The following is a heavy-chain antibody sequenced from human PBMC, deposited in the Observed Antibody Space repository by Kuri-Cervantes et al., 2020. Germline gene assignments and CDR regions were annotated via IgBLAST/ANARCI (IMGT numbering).Heavy chain of an antibody. D-gene: IGHD2-15*01. Sequence: GESLKISCAASGFTVSSNYMSWVRQAPGKGLEWVSVIYGGGSTYYADSVKGRFTISRDNSKNTLYLQMNSLRAEDTAVYYRARGHCSGGSCYRFDYWGQGTLVTVSS. CDR3: ARGHCSGGSCYRFDY. V-gene: IGHV3-53*01. CDR2: IYGGGST. CDR1: GFTVSSNY. J-gene: IGHJ4*02.